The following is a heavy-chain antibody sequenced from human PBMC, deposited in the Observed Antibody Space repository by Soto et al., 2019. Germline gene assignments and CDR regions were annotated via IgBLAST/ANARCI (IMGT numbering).Heavy chain of an antibody. J-gene: IGHJ6*02. V-gene: IGHV3-30*03. D-gene: IGHD5-12*01. CDR2: ISDDGPNR. CDR3: ADGPRGSDRYAMDV. CDR1: GFTFSTYG. Sequence: QVQLVESGGGVVQPGRSLRLSCAASGFTFSTYGMHWVRQAPGKGLEWVAVISDDGPNRNHADSVKGRFTISRDNSKKALQLQISRRSAEATVVYCCADGPRGSDRYAMDVWGQGTAVTVSS.